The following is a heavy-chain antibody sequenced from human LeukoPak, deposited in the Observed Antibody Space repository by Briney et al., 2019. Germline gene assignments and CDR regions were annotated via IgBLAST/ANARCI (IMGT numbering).Heavy chain of an antibody. V-gene: IGHV3-23*01. Sequence: GGSLRLSCAASGFPFSSYAMSWVRQAPGKGLEWVSAISGSGGSTYYADSVKGRFTISRDISKTTLYLQMNSLRAEDTAVYYCAKESSGYSTDHFDPWGQGTLVTVSS. CDR1: GFPFSSYA. J-gene: IGHJ5*02. CDR3: AKESSGYSTDHFDP. D-gene: IGHD3-3*01. CDR2: ISGSGGST.